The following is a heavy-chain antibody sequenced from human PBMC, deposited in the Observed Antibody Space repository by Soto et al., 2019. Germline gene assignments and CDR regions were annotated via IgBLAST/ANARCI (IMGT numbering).Heavy chain of an antibody. CDR2: ISAYNGNT. Sequence: QVQLVQSGAEVKKPGASVKVSCKASGYTFTSYGISWVRQAPGQGLEWMGWISAYNGNTNYAQKLQGRVTMTTDTSTSTAYMELRSLRSDDTAVYYCAREKDYGGNVPYYYYGMDVWVLGTTVTVS. D-gene: IGHD4-17*01. V-gene: IGHV1-18*04. CDR3: AREKDYGGNVPYYYYGMDV. CDR1: GYTFTSYG. J-gene: IGHJ6*02.